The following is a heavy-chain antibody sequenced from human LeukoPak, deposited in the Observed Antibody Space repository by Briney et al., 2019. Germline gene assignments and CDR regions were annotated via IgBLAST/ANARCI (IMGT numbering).Heavy chain of an antibody. CDR1: GGSISSYY. Sequence: KSSETLSLTCAVSGGSISSYYWSSIRQPAGKGLEWIGRIYTTGSTNYNPSLKSRVTISVYTSKNQFSLKLRSVTDADMAVCYCASDRGDYGGPDYWGRGTLVTVSS. D-gene: IGHD4-23*01. CDR2: IYTTGST. V-gene: IGHV4-4*07. CDR3: ASDRGDYGGPDY. J-gene: IGHJ4*02.